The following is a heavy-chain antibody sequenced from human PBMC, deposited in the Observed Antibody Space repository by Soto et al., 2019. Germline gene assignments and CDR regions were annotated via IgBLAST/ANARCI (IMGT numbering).Heavy chain of an antibody. D-gene: IGHD5-18*01. Sequence: SETLSLTCAVSGYSISSGYYWGWIRQPPGKGLEWIASIYHSGSTYYNPSLKSRVTISVDTSKNQFSLKMTSVTAEDTAVYYCTTTTRGYSYGYDYWGQGTLVTVSS. V-gene: IGHV4-38-2*01. CDR2: IYHSGST. CDR3: TTTTRGYSYGYDY. J-gene: IGHJ4*02. CDR1: GYSISSGYY.